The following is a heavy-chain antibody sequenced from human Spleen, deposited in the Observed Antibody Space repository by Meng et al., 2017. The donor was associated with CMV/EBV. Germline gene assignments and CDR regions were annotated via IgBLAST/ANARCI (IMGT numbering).Heavy chain of an antibody. J-gene: IGHJ4*02. D-gene: IGHD4-17*01. V-gene: IGHV4-31*02. CDR2: IAYSGGT. CDR3: ARQRDFGDHSFDF. CDR1: ADATSSVGYT. Sequence: VPADATSSVGYTGNWIRHNPGRGLEWIGYIAYSGGTEYNPSLRTRLVISLDTSKSQFSLNLESVTAADTAVYYCARQRDFGDHSFDFWGQGTLVTVSS.